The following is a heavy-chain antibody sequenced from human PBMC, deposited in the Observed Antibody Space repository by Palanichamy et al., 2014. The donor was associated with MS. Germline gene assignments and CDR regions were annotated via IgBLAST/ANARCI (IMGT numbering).Heavy chain of an antibody. Sequence: EVQLVESGGGLVQLGGSLRLSCAASGFTFINYWMSWARQTPEKGLEWLANINQDGTGKYYVDSVKGRFTISRDNAKNSLYLQMSSLSAEDTGVYYCARNHYDSNGHYSALDIWGQGTMVTVSP. V-gene: IGHV3-7*03. D-gene: IGHD3-22*01. CDR1: GFTFINYW. CDR2: INQDGTGK. CDR3: ARNHYDSNGHYSALDI. J-gene: IGHJ3*02.